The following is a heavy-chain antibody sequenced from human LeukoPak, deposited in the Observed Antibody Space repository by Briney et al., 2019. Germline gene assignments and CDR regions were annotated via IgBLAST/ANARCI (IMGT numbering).Heavy chain of an antibody. J-gene: IGHJ6*03. Sequence: SETPSLTCAVYGGSFSGYYWSWTRQPPGKGLEWIGEINHSGSTNYNPSLKSRVTISVDTSKNQFSLKLSSVTAADTAVYYCARELPNYYYYYMDVWGKGTTVTVSS. CDR2: INHSGST. CDR3: ARELPNYYYYYMDV. D-gene: IGHD1-7*01. CDR1: GGSFSGYY. V-gene: IGHV4-34*01.